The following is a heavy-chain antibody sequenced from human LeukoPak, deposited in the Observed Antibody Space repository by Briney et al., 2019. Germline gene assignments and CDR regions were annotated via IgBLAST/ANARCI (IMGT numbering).Heavy chain of an antibody. V-gene: IGHV3-23*01. Sequence: GGSLRLSCAASGFTFSSYGMSWVRQAPGKGLEWVSAISGTGGSTYYADSVKGRFTISRDNAKNSLYLQMNSLRAEDTALYYCARVQLVDYYYYSYMDVWGKGTTVTVSS. D-gene: IGHD6-6*01. CDR3: ARVQLVDYYYYSYMDV. CDR1: GFTFSSYG. CDR2: ISGTGGST. J-gene: IGHJ6*03.